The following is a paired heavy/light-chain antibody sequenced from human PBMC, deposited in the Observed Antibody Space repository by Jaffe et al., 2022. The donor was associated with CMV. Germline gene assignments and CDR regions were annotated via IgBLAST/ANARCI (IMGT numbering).Light chain of an antibody. J-gene: IGKJ4*01. Sequence: EIVMTQSPATLSVSPGERATLSCRASQSVSSNLAWYQQKPGQAPRLLIYGASTRATGIPARFSGSGSGTEFTLTISSLQSEDFAVYYCQQYNNWPRTFGGGTKVEIK. V-gene: IGKV3-15*01. CDR1: QSVSSN. CDR2: GAS. CDR3: QQYNNWPRT.
Heavy chain of an antibody. J-gene: IGHJ6*02. Sequence: EVQLLESGGGLVQPGGSLRLSCAASGFTFSSYAMSWVRQAPGKGLEWVSAISGSGGSTYYADSVKGRFTISRDNSKNTLYLQMNSLRAEDTAVYYCAKEAGGENYDFWSGYYTGFERYYYYGMDVWGQGTTVTVSS. CDR2: ISGSGGST. CDR1: GFTFSSYA. CDR3: AKEAGGENYDFWSGYYTGFERYYYYGMDV. D-gene: IGHD3-3*01. V-gene: IGHV3-23*01.